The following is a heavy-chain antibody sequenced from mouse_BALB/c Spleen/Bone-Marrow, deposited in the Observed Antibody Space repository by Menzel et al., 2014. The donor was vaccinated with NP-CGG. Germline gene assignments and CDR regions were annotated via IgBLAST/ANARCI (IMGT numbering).Heavy chain of an antibody. J-gene: IGHJ4*01. CDR1: GYTFTSYW. CDR3: TRGITTVVATRAMDY. D-gene: IGHD1-1*01. Sequence: EVKLQESGTVLARPWASVKMSCKASGYTFTSYWMHWVKQRPGQGLEWIGAIYPGNSDTSYNQKFKGKAKLTAVTSTSTAYMDLSSLTNEDSAVYYCTRGITTVVATRAMDYWGQGTSVTASS. V-gene: IGHV1-5*01. CDR2: IYPGNSDT.